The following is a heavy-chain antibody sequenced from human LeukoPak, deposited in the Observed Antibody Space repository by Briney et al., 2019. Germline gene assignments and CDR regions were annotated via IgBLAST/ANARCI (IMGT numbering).Heavy chain of an antibody. V-gene: IGHV3-21*01. J-gene: IGHJ4*02. CDR1: GFTFSSYS. CDR2: ISSSSSYI. D-gene: IGHD1-1*01. Sequence: GGSLRPSCAASGFTFSSYSMNWVRQAPEKGLEWVSSISSSSSYIYYADSVKGRFTISRDNAKNSLYLQMNSLRAEDTAVYYCARGVQLEPLDYWGQGTLVTVSS. CDR3: ARGVQLEPLDY.